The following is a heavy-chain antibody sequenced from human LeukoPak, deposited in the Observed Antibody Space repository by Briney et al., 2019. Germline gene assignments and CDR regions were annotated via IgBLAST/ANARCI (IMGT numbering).Heavy chain of an antibody. D-gene: IGHD6-19*01. V-gene: IGHV4-4*07. Sequence: SETLSLTCTVSGGSISSYYWSWIRQPAGKGLEWIGRIYTSGSTNYNPSLKSRVTMSVDTSKNQFSLKLTSVTAADTAVYYCARAGYSSGWDLAFVYWGQGTLVTVSS. CDR1: GGSISSYY. CDR2: IYTSGST. J-gene: IGHJ4*02. CDR3: ARAGYSSGWDLAFVY.